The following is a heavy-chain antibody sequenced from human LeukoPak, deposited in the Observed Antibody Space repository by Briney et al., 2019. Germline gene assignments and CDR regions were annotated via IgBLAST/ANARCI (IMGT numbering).Heavy chain of an antibody. D-gene: IGHD3-3*01. V-gene: IGHV1-8*03. CDR2: MNPNSGNT. CDR1: GYTFTSYD. Sequence: ASVKVSCKASGYTFTSYDINWVRQATGQGLEWMGWMNPNSGNTGYAQKFQGRVTITRNTSISTAYMELSSLRSEDTAVYYCARANYDFWSGYPNYYYYMDVWGKGTTVTVSS. J-gene: IGHJ6*03. CDR3: ARANYDFWSGYPNYYYYMDV.